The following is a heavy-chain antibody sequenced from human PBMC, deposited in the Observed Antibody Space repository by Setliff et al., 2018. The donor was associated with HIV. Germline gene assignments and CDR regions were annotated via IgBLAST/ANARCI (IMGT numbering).Heavy chain of an antibody. CDR1: GGSFSSYA. J-gene: IGHJ6*03. CDR2: IIPIFGIA. V-gene: IGHV1-69*13. CDR3: ARGDREQLESIHGGVYFYYMNV. D-gene: IGHD6-13*01. Sequence: SVKVSCKASGGSFSSYAITWVRQAPGQGLEWMGGIIPIFGIADYAQKFQGRVAITADESTSTAYMELSSLRPEDTAVYYCARGDREQLESIHGGVYFYYMNVWGKGTTVTVSS.